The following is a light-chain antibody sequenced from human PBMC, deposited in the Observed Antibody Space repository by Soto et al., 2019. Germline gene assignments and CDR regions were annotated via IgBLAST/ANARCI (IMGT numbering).Light chain of an antibody. CDR2: DVD. CDR1: SSDIGGYNY. J-gene: IGLJ1*01. V-gene: IGLV2-11*01. Sequence: QSALTQPRSVSGSPGQSVAISCTGTSSDIGGYNYVSWYQQHPGKAPKVIIYDVDKRPSGVPDRFFGSKSGNTASLTISDLQTEDEADYYCCSNAGRPDIFGTGTKLTVL. CDR3: CSNAGRPDI.